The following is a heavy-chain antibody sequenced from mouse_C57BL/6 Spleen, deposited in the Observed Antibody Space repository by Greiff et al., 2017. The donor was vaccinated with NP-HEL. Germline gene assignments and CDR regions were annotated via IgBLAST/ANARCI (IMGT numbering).Heavy chain of an antibody. CDR2: INPNNGGT. CDR1: GYTFTDYN. V-gene: IGHV1-18*01. CDR3: ARRGITTVPWFAY. J-gene: IGHJ3*01. D-gene: IGHD1-1*01. Sequence: EVMLVESGPELVKPGASVKIPCKASGYTFTDYNMDWVKQSHGKSLEWIGDINPNNGGTIYNQKFKGKATLTVDKSSSTAYMELRSLTSEDTAVYYCARRGITTVPWFAYWGQGTLVTVSA.